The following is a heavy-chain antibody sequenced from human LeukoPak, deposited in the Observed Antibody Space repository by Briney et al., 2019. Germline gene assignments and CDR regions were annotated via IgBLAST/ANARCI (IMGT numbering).Heavy chain of an antibody. CDR1: GYTFTSYD. Sequence: GASVKVSCKASGYTFTSYDINWVRQATGQGLEWMGWMNPNSGNTGYAQKFQGRVTMTRNTSISTAYMELSSLRSEDTAVYYCARGREIRLFDPYYYMDVWGKGTTVTVSS. V-gene: IGHV1-8*01. CDR3: ARGREIRLFDPYYYMDV. J-gene: IGHJ6*03. D-gene: IGHD1-26*01. CDR2: MNPNSGNT.